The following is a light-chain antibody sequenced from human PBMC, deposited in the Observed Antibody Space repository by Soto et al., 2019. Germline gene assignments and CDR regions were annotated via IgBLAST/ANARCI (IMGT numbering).Light chain of an antibody. CDR3: QQYNNWPLT. V-gene: IGKV3-15*01. Sequence: ILMTQSPSALSVSPGERATLSCRASQSVRSNLAWYQQKPGQAPRLLIFVASTRATGIPARFSGSGSGTEFTLTISSLQSEDFEVYYCQQYNNWPLTFGGGTKVDIK. CDR2: VAS. J-gene: IGKJ4*01. CDR1: QSVRSN.